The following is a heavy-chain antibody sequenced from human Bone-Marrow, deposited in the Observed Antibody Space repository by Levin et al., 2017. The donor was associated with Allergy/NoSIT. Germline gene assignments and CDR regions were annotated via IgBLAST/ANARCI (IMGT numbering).Heavy chain of an antibody. Sequence: GESLKISCAASGFTFSSYGMHWVRQAPGKGLEWVAVISYDGSNKYYADSVKGRFTISRDNSKNTLYLQMNSLRAEDTAVYYCSYIPNEGFDYWGQGTLVTVSS. CDR3: SYIPNEGFDY. D-gene: IGHD3-16*01. CDR2: ISYDGSNK. J-gene: IGHJ4*02. V-gene: IGHV3-30*03. CDR1: GFTFSSYG.